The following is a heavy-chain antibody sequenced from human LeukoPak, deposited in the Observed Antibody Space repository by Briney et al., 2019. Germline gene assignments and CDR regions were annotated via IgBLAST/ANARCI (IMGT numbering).Heavy chain of an antibody. CDR1: GGSFSGYY. Sequence: SETLSLTCAVYGGSFSGYYWSWIRQPPGKGLEWIGEINHSGSTNYNPSLKSRVTISVDTSKNQFSLKLSSVTAADTAVYYCARAMLDCSSTSCYSVWGQGTLVTVSS. J-gene: IGHJ4*02. D-gene: IGHD2-2*01. CDR3: ARAMLDCSSTSCYSV. CDR2: INHSGST. V-gene: IGHV4-34*01.